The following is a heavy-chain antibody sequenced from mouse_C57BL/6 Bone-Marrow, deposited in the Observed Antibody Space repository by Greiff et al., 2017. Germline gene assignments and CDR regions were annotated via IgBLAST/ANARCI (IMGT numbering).Heavy chain of an antibody. V-gene: IGHV1-26*01. CDR2: INPNNGGT. CDR1: GYTFTDYY. D-gene: IGHD1-1*01. Sequence: LQQSGPELVKPGASVKISCKASGYTFTDYYMNWVKQSHGKSLEWIGDINPNNGGTSYNQKFKGKATLTVDKSSSTAYMELRSLTSEDSAVYYCAITTVVAKGYAMDYWGQGTSVTVSS. J-gene: IGHJ4*01. CDR3: AITTVVAKGYAMDY.